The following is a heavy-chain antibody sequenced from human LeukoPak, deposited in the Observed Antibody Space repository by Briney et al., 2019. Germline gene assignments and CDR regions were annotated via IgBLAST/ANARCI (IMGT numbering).Heavy chain of an antibody. J-gene: IGHJ1*01. CDR2: INPNSGGT. D-gene: IGHD2-21*02. Sequence: ASVKVSCKASGYTFTGYYMHWVRQAPGQGLEWMGWINPNSGGTNYAQKFQGRVTMTRDTSISTAYMELSRLRSDDTAVYYCARDARHIVVVTAIRAEYFQQWGQGTLVTVSS. CDR1: GYTFTGYY. V-gene: IGHV1-2*02. CDR3: ARDARHIVVVTAIRAEYFQQ.